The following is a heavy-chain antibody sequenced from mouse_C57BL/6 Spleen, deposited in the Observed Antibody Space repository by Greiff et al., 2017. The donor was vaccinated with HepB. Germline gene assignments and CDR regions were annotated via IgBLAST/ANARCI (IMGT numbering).Heavy chain of an antibody. CDR3: ASGDDYDGYAMDY. D-gene: IGHD2-4*01. Sequence: EVKLLESGPELVKPGASVKMSCKASGYTFTDYNMHWVKQSHGKSLEWIGYINPNNGGTSYNQKFKGKATLTVNKSSSTAYMELRSLTSEDSAVYYCASGDDYDGYAMDYWGQGTSVTVSS. J-gene: IGHJ4*01. V-gene: IGHV1-22*01. CDR1: GYTFTDYN. CDR2: INPNNGGT.